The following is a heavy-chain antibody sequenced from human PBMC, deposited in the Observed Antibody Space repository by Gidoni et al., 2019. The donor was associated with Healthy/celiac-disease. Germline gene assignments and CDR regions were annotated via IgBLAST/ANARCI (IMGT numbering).Heavy chain of an antibody. J-gene: IGHJ5*02. V-gene: IGHV4-39*01. Sequence: STYYNPSLKSRVTISVDTSKNQFSLKLSSVTAADTAVYYCARTPYYYDSSGYSNWFDPWGQGTLVTVSS. D-gene: IGHD3-22*01. CDR3: ARTPYYYDSSGYSNWFDP. CDR2: ST.